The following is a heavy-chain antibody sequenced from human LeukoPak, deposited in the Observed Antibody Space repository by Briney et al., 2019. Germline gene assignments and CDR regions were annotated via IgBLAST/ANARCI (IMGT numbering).Heavy chain of an antibody. CDR1: GGSISSYY. CDR2: IYYSGST. Sequence: SETLSLTCTVSGGSISSYYWSWIRQPPGKGLEWIGYIYYSGSTNYNPSLKSRVTISVDTSKNQFSLKLSSVTAADTAVYYCAGESPAEQAWYYGMDVWGQGTTVTVSS. V-gene: IGHV4-59*01. J-gene: IGHJ6*02. D-gene: IGHD1-26*01. CDR3: AGESPAEQAWYYGMDV.